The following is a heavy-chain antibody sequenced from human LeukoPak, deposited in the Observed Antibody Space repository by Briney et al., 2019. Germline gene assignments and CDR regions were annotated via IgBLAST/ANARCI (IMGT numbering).Heavy chain of an antibody. Sequence: GRSLRLSCAASGFTFSSYAMHWVRQAPGKGLEWVAVISYDGSNKYYADSVKGRFTISRDNVKNSLYLQMNSLRAEDTAVYYCASLNPHIWGQGTMVTVSS. CDR3: ASLNPHI. CDR1: GFTFSSYA. D-gene: IGHD1-14*01. CDR2: ISYDGSNK. V-gene: IGHV3-30-3*01. J-gene: IGHJ3*02.